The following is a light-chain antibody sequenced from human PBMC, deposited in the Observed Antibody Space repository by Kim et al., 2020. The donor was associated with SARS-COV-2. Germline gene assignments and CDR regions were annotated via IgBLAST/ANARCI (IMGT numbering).Light chain of an antibody. CDR1: KLGDKY. Sequence: VSQGQTASITCAGDKLGDKYACWYQQKPGQSPVLVIYQDSKRPSGIPERFSGSNSGNTATLTISGTQAMDEADYYCQAWDSSTAVFGGGTQLTVL. CDR2: QDS. CDR3: QAWDSSTAV. V-gene: IGLV3-1*01. J-gene: IGLJ2*01.